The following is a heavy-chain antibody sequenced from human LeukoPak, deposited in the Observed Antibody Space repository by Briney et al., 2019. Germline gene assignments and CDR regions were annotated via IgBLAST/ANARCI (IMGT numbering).Heavy chain of an antibody. CDR1: GGSISSYY. Sequence: SETLSLTCTVSGGSISSYYWSWIRHPPGKGLEWVGYIYYSGSTNYNPSLQSRVTISVDTSKSQCSLKLSSVTAADSAVYYCASGSPYYFDYWGQGTLVTVSS. J-gene: IGHJ4*02. CDR3: ASGSPYYFDY. CDR2: IYYSGST. D-gene: IGHD1-26*01. V-gene: IGHV4-59*01.